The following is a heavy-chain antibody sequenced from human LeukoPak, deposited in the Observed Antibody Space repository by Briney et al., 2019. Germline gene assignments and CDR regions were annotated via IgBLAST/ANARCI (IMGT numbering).Heavy chain of an antibody. CDR1: GGTFSSYA. Sequence: VKVSCKASGGTFSSYAISWVRQAPGQGLEWMGRIIPIFGTAKYAQKFQGRVTIITDESTSTAYMELSSLRSEDTAVYYCATHKSSSWRNNWFDPWGQGTLVTVPS. J-gene: IGHJ5*02. CDR2: IIPIFGTA. CDR3: ATHKSSSWRNNWFDP. V-gene: IGHV1-69*05. D-gene: IGHD6-13*01.